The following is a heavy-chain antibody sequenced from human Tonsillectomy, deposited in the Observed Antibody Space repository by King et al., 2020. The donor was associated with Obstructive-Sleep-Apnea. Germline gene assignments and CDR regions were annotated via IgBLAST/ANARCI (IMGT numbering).Heavy chain of an antibody. V-gene: IGHV4-38-2*02. Sequence: QLQESGPGLVKPSETLSLTCTVSGYSISSGYYWGWIRQPPGKGLEWIGSIYHSGSTYYNPSLKSRVTISVDTSKNQFSLKLSSVTAADTAVYYCARVVDTAMGDYWGQGTLVTVSS. CDR1: GYSISSGYY. CDR3: ARVVDTAMGDY. D-gene: IGHD5-18*01. CDR2: IYHSGST. J-gene: IGHJ4*02.